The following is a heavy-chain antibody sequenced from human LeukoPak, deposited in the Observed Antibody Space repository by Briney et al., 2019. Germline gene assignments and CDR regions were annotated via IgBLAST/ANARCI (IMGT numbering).Heavy chain of an antibody. CDR1: GFSFSAYA. CDR2: ISYDGINK. V-gene: IGHV3-30*09. CDR3: ATARRWLQLDFEY. D-gene: IGHD5-24*01. J-gene: IGHJ4*02. Sequence: GGSLRLSCAASGFSFSAYAMNWVRQAPGKGLEWVALISYDGINKYYADSVKGRFAISRDNSKNTLYLQMNSLRAEDTAVYYCATARRWLQLDFEYWGQGTLVTVSS.